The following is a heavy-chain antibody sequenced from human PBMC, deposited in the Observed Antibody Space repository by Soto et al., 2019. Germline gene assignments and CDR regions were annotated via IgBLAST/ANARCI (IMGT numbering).Heavy chain of an antibody. V-gene: IGHV1-46*01. CDR3: ARDLYSSSWQSRYYFDY. CDR1: GYTFTSYY. J-gene: IGHJ4*02. CDR2: INPSGGST. D-gene: IGHD6-13*01. Sequence: ASVKVSCKASGYTFTSYYMHWVRQAPGQGLEWIGIINPSGGSTSYAQKFQGRVTMTRDTSTSTVYMELSSLRSEDTAVYYCARDLYSSSWQSRYYFDYWGQGTLVTVSS.